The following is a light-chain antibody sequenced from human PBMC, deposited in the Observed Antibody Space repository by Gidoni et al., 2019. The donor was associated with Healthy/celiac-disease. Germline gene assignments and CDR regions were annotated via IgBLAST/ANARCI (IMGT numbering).Light chain of an antibody. V-gene: IGKV3-11*01. J-gene: IGKJ2*01. Sequence: EIVLTQSPATLSLSPGERATLSCRASQSVSSYLAWYQQQPGQAPRLLIYDASNRATGIPARFSGSGSGTDFTLTISSLEPEDFAVYYCQQPAGMYTFGQGTKLESK. CDR3: QQPAGMYT. CDR1: QSVSSY. CDR2: DAS.